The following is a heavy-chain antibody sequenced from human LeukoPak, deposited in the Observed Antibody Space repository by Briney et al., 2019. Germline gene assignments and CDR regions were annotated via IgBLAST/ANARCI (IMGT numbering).Heavy chain of an antibody. CDR2: IKQDGREK. V-gene: IGHV3-7*03. D-gene: IGHD6-13*01. CDR3: ARPRDSGWSKTWDY. Sequence: PGGSLRLSCAGYGFTLSTYWMTWVRQAPGKGQEWVANIKQDGREKSYVDSVKGRFPISRDNAQNSLYLQMNSLRSEDTAVYYCARPRDSGWSKTWDYWGQGTLVTASS. CDR1: GFTLSTYW. J-gene: IGHJ4*02.